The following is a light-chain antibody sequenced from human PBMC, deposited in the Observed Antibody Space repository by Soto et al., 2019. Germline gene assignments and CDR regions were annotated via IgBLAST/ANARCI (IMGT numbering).Light chain of an antibody. J-gene: IGLJ1*01. CDR3: AAWDDSLNGYV. CDR1: SSNIGSNT. V-gene: IGLV1-44*01. Sequence: QSVLTQPPSASGTPVRRVTISCSGSSSNIGSNTVNWYQQLPGTAPKLLIYSNNQRPSGVPDRFSGSKSGTSASLAISGPQSEDEADYYCAAWDDSLNGYVFGTGTKVTVL. CDR2: SNN.